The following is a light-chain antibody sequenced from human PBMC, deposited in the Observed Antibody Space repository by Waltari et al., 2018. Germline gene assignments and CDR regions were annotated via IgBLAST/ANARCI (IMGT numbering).Light chain of an antibody. CDR2: DSS. Sequence: VVLTQSPATLSLFPGESATLSCRASQSVRSYLAWYQQKPGQAPRLLIYDSSNRATGIPVRFSGSGSGTDFTLTISSLEPEDSAVYYCQHRSVWPLTFGGGTKVEIK. CDR3: QHRSVWPLT. J-gene: IGKJ4*01. CDR1: QSVRSY. V-gene: IGKV3-11*01.